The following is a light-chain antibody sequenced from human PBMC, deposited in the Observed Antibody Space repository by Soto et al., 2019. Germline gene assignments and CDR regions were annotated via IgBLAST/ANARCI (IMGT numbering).Light chain of an antibody. Sequence: QSALTQPASVSGSPGKSITISCTGTNSDVWVSWYQQHPGKAPKLIIYEGSKRPSGISNRFSGSRSGNTASLTISGLQAEDEADFYCCSYASSGTYVFGTGTRSPS. CDR3: CSYASSGTYV. V-gene: IGLV2-23*01. CDR2: EGS. J-gene: IGLJ1*01. CDR1: NSDVW.